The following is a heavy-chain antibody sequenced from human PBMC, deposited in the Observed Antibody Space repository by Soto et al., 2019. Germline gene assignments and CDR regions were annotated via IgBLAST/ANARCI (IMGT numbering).Heavy chain of an antibody. V-gene: IGHV5-51*01. Sequence: GESLKISCEGSGFSLNTYWIAWVRKMPGKGLEWMGAIFPGDSDTRYSPSFEGQVNISADRSSSTAFLHWNSLKVSDSAVYFCARQGLQYRSSGYYYRMDVWGRGYTVTVYS. CDR1: GFSLNTYW. D-gene: IGHD6-19*01. J-gene: IGHJ6*02. CDR2: IFPGDSDT. CDR3: ARQGLQYRSSGYYYRMDV.